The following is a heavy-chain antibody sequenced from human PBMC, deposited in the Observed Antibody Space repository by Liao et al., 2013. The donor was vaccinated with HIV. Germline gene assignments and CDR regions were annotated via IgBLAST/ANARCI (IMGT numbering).Heavy chain of an antibody. CDR1: GGSVTTYY. CDR2: FYSSGST. J-gene: IGHJ4*02. Sequence: QVQLQQWGAGLLKPSETLSLTCTVSGGSVTTYYWSWIRQPAGKGLEWIGRFYSSGSTIYNPSLQSRVTMTVDTSKNQLSLRLNSVTAADTAVYYCARATGSRYFDSWGQGTLVTVSS. CDR3: ARATGSRYFDS. V-gene: IGHV4-59*10.